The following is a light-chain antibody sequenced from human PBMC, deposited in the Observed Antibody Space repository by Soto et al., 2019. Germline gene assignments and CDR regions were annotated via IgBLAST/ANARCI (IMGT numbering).Light chain of an antibody. J-gene: IGLJ2*01. CDR3: SSYAGAVV. CDR2: EGS. Sequence: QSALTQPASVSGSPGQSITISCTRTSSNVESYNLVSWYQHPPGKAPKLIIYEGSERPSGVSNRFSSAQSGHSASLTISGLQAEDEADYYCSSYAGAVVFGGGTKVTVL. CDR1: SSNVESYNL. V-gene: IGLV2-23*01.